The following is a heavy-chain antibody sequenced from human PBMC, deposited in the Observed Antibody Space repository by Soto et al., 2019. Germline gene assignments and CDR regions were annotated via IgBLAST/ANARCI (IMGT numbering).Heavy chain of an antibody. J-gene: IGHJ4*02. V-gene: IGHV4-61*08. Sequence: SXTLSLTRTVSGGSISSCDYYWIWIRQPPGKGLEWIGYIYYSGSTNYNPSLKSRVTISVDTSKNQFSLKLSSVTAADTAVYYCARAGTVIPLFDYWGQGTLVTVSS. CDR1: GGSISSCDYY. CDR2: IYYSGST. D-gene: IGHD4-17*01. CDR3: ARAGTVIPLFDY.